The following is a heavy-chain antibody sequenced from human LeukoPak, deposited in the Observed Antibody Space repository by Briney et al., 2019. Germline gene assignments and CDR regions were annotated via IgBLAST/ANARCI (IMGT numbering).Heavy chain of an antibody. CDR2: ISSSGSTI. D-gene: IGHD4-17*01. J-gene: IGHJ4*02. CDR3: ARDRYGDFKADY. V-gene: IGHV3-11*01. Sequence: GGSLRLSCAASGFTFSDYYMSWIRQALGKGLEWASYISSSGSTIYYADSVKGRFTISRDNAKNSLYLQMNSLRAEDTAVYYCARDRYGDFKADYWGQGTLVTVSS. CDR1: GFTFSDYY.